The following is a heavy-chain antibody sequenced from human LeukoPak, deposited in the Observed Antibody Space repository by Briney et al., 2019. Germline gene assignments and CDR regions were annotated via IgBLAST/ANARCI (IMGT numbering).Heavy chain of an antibody. CDR3: ARLHDYYWYFDL. J-gene: IGHJ2*01. V-gene: IGHV1-46*01. D-gene: IGHD5-12*01. CDR2: INPSGGST. Sequence: ASVKVSCKASGYTFIRNHIHWVRQAPGQGLEWMGIINPSGGSTTYAQKFQGRVTMTRDTSTSTVYMELSSLRSEDTAVNYCARLHDYYWYFDLWGRGTLVTVSS. CDR1: GYTFIRNH.